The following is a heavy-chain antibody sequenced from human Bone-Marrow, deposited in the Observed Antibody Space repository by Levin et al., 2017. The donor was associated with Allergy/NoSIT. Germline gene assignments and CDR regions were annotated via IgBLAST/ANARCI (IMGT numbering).Heavy chain of an antibody. CDR1: GFAFSDYS. CDR3: ASQNIVGAVVDF. CDR2: ISSSSAYI. V-gene: IGHV3-21*01. J-gene: IGHJ4*02. Sequence: PGGSLRLSCSASGFAFSDYSMNWVRQTPGKGLEWVASISSSSAYIYYADSVKGRFTISRDNDKNSLYLHLSSLTAEDTAVYFCASQNIVGAVVDFWGQGTLVTVSS. D-gene: IGHD2-21*01.